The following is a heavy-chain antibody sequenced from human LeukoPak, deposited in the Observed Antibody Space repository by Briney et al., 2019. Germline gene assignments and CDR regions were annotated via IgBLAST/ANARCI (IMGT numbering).Heavy chain of an antibody. D-gene: IGHD3-22*01. J-gene: IGHJ4*02. CDR1: GFTFDDYG. CDR3: ARDQNDSSGYSGGLDY. CDR2: INWNGGST. Sequence: PGGSLRLSCAASGFTFDDYGMSWVRQAPGKGLEWVSGINWNGGSTGYADSVKGRFTISRDNAKNSLYLQMNSLRAEDTAVYYCARDQNDSSGYSGGLDYWGQGTLVTVSS. V-gene: IGHV3-20*04.